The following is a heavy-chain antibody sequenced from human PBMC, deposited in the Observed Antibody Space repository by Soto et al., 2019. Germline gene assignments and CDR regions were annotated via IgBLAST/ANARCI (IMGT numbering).Heavy chain of an antibody. D-gene: IGHD5-18*01. CDR1: GFTCSSYS. J-gene: IGHJ4*02. CDR2: ISSSSSYI. CDR3: ARDMSEGYSSFAY. V-gene: IGHV3-21*01. Sequence: GRSLRLSCAASGFTCSSYSMNWVRQAPGKGLEWVSSISSSSSYIYYADSVKGRFTISRDNAKNSLYMQMSSLRAEDTAVYYCARDMSEGYSSFAYWGKGTRVTVSS.